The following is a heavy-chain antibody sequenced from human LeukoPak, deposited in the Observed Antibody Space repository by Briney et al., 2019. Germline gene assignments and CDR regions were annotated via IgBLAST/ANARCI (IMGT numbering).Heavy chain of an antibody. CDR2: IYSSGGT. Sequence: PSETLSLTCSVSGGSINFYSWSWLRQPPGEGLEWIGYIYSSGGTDYNPSLKSRVTISVDSSKNQFSLELSSVTAADTAVYYCARHEAPNSESFGVFDSWGQGTLVAVSS. CDR1: GGSINFYS. J-gene: IGHJ4*02. D-gene: IGHD1-26*01. CDR3: ARHEAPNSESFGVFDS. V-gene: IGHV4-59*08.